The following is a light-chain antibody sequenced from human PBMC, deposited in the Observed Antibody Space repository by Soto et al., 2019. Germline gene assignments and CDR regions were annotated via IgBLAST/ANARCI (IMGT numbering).Light chain of an antibody. CDR2: EVS. CDR1: SSDVGGYNY. CDR3: SSYAGSNTYV. J-gene: IGLJ1*01. Sequence: QSALTQPPSASGSPGQSVTISCIGTSSDVGGYNYVSWYQQHPGKAPKLMMFEVSNRPSGVPDRFSGSKSGNTASLTVSGLQAEEEADYYCSSYAGSNTYVFGTGTKVTVL. V-gene: IGLV2-8*01.